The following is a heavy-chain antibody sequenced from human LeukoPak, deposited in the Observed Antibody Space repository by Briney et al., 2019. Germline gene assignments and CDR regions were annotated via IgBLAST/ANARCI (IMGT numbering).Heavy chain of an antibody. CDR3: ARIRINQYYFDY. CDR2: VFYSGST. J-gene: IGHJ4*02. CDR1: GGSISNYY. Sequence: SETLSLTCTVSGGSISNYYWSWIRQPPGKGLEWIGYVFYSGSTNYNPSLRSRVPISVDTSKNQFSLRLSSVTAADTALYFCARIRINQYYFDYWGQGTLVTVSS. D-gene: IGHD1-14*01. V-gene: IGHV4-59*12.